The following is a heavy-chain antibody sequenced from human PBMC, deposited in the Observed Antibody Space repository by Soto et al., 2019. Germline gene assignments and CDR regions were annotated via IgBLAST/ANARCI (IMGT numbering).Heavy chain of an antibody. CDR3: AREKVGTTFFDN. CDR2: IYPSVSS. V-gene: IGHV4-38-2*02. D-gene: IGHD1-1*01. Sequence: SEPLSLTCSVSGFAIIHGYYWSWVRQPPGKGLEWIGSIYPSVSSYHNPSLATRLRLSIDTSKNQFTLNLTSVTAADTALYFCAREKVGTTFFDNWGPGVQVTVSA. CDR1: GFAIIHGYY. J-gene: IGHJ4*02.